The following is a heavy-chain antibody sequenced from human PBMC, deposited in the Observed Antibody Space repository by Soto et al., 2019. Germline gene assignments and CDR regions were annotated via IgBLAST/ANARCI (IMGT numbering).Heavy chain of an antibody. D-gene: IGHD2-15*01. CDR2: IIPILGIA. Sequence: QVQLVQSGAEVKKPGSSVKVSCKASGGTFSSYTISWVRQAPGQGLEWMGRIIPILGIANYAQKFQGRVTITADKSTSTAYMELSSLRSEDTAVYYCASQYCSGGSCYSGAGYWGQGTLVTVSS. CDR3: ASQYCSGGSCYSGAGY. J-gene: IGHJ4*02. CDR1: GGTFSSYT. V-gene: IGHV1-69*02.